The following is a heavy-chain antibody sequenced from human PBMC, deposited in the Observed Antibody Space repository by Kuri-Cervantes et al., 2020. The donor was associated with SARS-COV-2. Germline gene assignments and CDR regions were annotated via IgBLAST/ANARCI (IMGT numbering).Heavy chain of an antibody. CDR1: GFTSSSYG. J-gene: IGHJ6*02. Sequence: GESLKISCAASGFTSSSYGMHWVRQAPGKGLEWVAVIWYDGSNKYYADSVKGRFTISRDNSKNTLYLQMNSLRAEDTAVYYCARESTLRFLEWPKTYHYYGMDVWGQGTTVTVSS. V-gene: IGHV3-33*08. D-gene: IGHD3-3*01. CDR3: ARESTLRFLEWPKTYHYYGMDV. CDR2: IWYDGSNK.